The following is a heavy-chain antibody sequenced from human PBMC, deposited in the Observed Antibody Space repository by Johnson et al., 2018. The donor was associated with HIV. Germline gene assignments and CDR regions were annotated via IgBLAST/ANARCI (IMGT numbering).Heavy chain of an antibody. CDR3: ARDLIVGASGSDAFDV. CDR2: INWNGGNT. D-gene: IGHD1-26*01. J-gene: IGHJ3*01. Sequence: VQLVESGGGVVRPGGSLRLSCTASGFTFDDYGMSWVRQAPGKGLEWVSYINWNGGNTGYADSVKGRFTISRDNAKNSLYLQINSLRAEDTALYYCARDLIVGASGSDAFDVWGQGTAVTVSS. V-gene: IGHV3-20*04. CDR1: GFTFDDYG.